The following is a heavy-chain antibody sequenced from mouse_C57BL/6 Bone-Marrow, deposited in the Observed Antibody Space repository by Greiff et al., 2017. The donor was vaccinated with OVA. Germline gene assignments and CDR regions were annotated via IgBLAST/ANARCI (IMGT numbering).Heavy chain of an antibody. J-gene: IGHJ1*03. CDR3: ARSKDYYGSSPYWYFDV. CDR1: GYTFTSYD. Sequence: QVQLQQSGPELVKPGASVKLSCKASGYTFTSYDINWVKQRPGQGLEWIGWIYPRDGSTKYNEKFKGKATLTVDTSSSTAYIELHSLTSEDSAVYFCARSKDYYGSSPYWYFDVWGTGTTVTVSS. V-gene: IGHV1-85*01. D-gene: IGHD1-1*01. CDR2: IYPRDGST.